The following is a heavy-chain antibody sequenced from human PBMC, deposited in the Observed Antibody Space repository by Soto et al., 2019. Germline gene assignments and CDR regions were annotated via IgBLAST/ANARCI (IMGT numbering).Heavy chain of an antibody. CDR3: VRGQRFSDWFDP. Sequence: TLSLTFSVSAGTMSGYHRTWPRQPAGKGPESIGPTDSRGNTKYTPSLQSRVTMSLDPSNNQFSLRLTSVTAADTAVYYCVRGQRFSDWFDPWGQGTSVTLS. D-gene: IGHD3-3*01. CDR1: AGTMSGYH. V-gene: IGHV4-4*07. CDR2: TDSRGNT. J-gene: IGHJ5*02.